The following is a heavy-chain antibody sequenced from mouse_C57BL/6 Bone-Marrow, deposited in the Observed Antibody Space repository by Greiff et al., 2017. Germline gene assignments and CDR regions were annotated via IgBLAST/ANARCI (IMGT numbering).Heavy chain of an antibody. J-gene: IGHJ3*01. CDR1: GFSLTSYG. CDR2: IWRGGST. Sequence: VQLQQSGPGLVQPSQSLSITFTVSGFSLTSYGVHWVRQSPGKGLEWLGVIWRGGSTDYNAAFISRLSITKDNSKSQVFFKMNSLQADDTAIYYCAKRGKRGFAYWGQGTLVTVSA. CDR3: AKRGKRGFAY. V-gene: IGHV2-5*01.